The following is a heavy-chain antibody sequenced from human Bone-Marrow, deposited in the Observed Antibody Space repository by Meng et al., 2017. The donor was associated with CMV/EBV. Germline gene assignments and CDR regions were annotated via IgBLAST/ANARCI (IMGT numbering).Heavy chain of an antibody. CDR2: IRQDGSEK. V-gene: IGHV3-7*04. CDR3: ARGLYDFWSGYRITYDY. D-gene: IGHD3-3*01. CDR1: GFTFSSYW. Sequence: GGSLRLFCTGTGFTFSSYWMSRVRQAPGKGLEWVANIRQDGSEKHYVDSVKGRFTISRDNAKNSLYLQMNSLRAEDTAVYYCARGLYDFWSGYRITYDYWGQGTLVTVSS. J-gene: IGHJ4*02.